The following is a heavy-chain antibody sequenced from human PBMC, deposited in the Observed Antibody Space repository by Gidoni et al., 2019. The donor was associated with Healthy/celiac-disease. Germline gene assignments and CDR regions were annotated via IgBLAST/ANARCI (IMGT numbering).Heavy chain of an antibody. CDR1: GGSISSSGYY. CDR2: LYYSGRT. J-gene: IGHJ4*02. Sequence: QLQLQESGPGLGKPSETLCRTCTVSGGSISSSGYYWGWIRQPPGKGREWIGNLYYSGRTYYSPSLKSRVTISVDTSNTHFSLQLSSVTAADTAVYYCARQVMVAATLGYFDYWGQGTLVTVSS. V-gene: IGHV4-39*01. D-gene: IGHD2-15*01. CDR3: ARQVMVAATLGYFDY.